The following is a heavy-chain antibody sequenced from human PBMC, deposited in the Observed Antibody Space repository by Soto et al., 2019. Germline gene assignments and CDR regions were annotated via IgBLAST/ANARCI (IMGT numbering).Heavy chain of an antibody. J-gene: IGHJ4*02. V-gene: IGHV1-3*01. CDR1: GYRFISYA. Sequence: GSVKVSFKASGYRFISYAIYLVREAPGQSLEWIGCINAGNANTKYSQKFQGRVTISRDTSASTAYMELSSLRSEDSAVYYCARGGSSSWTSLDYWGQGTMVTVSS. D-gene: IGHD6-13*01. CDR3: ARGGSSSWTSLDY. CDR2: INAGNANT.